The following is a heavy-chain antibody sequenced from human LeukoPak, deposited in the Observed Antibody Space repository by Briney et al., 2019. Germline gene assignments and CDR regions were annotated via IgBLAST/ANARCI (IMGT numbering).Heavy chain of an antibody. Sequence: GGSLRLSCAASGFTFSSYLMSWVRQAPGKGLEWVANIKQDGSEKYYVDSVKGRFTISRDNAKNSLYLQMNSLRAEDTAVYYCARDQSVNYYGSGSYYYYMGVWGKGDTVTVSS. J-gene: IGHJ6*03. CDR3: ARDQSVNYYGSGSYYYYMGV. D-gene: IGHD3-10*01. CDR2: IKQDGSEK. CDR1: GFTFSSYL. V-gene: IGHV3-7*01.